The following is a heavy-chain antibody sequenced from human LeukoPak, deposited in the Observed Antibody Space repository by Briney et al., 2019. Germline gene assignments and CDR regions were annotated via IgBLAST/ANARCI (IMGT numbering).Heavy chain of an antibody. Sequence: PGGSLRLSCAASGFTFSNAWMSWVRQAPGKGLEWVGRIKSKTDGGTTDYAAPVKGRFTISRDDSKNMLYLQMNSLKTEDTAVYYCTTTYFSFEYGMDVWGQGTTVTVSS. CDR3: TTTYFSFEYGMDV. D-gene: IGHD2/OR15-2a*01. V-gene: IGHV3-15*01. CDR2: IKSKTDGGTT. CDR1: GFTFSNAW. J-gene: IGHJ6*02.